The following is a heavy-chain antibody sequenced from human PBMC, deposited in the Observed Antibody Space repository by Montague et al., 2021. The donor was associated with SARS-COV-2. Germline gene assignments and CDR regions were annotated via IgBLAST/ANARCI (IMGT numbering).Heavy chain of an antibody. CDR2: ISWDSGSI. J-gene: IGHJ1*01. D-gene: IGHD6-13*01. CDR3: AKVGTAAAGTTFSRYFQH. Sequence: SLRLSCAASGFTFEDYAMHLVRQAPGKGLEWVSGISWDSGSIGYSDSVKGRFSISRDNAKNSLYLQMNSLRAEDTALYYCAKVGTAAAGTTFSRYFQHWGQGTLVTVSS. CDR1: GFTFEDYA. V-gene: IGHV3-9*01.